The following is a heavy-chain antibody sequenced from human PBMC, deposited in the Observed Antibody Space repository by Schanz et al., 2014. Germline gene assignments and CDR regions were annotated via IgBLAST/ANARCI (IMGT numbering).Heavy chain of an antibody. CDR3: ARKMKLGVYGGKGHDSLDI. CDR1: GFTFSSYS. D-gene: IGHD4-17*01. V-gene: IGHV3-48*01. CDR2: ISSSSSTR. Sequence: EVQLVESGGGLVQPGGSLRLSCAASGFTFSSYSMNWVRQAPGKGLEWVSYISSSSSTRYYADSMKGRFTVSRDNAENALYLQMNTLRAEDTAVYYCARKMKLGVYGGKGHDSLDIWGQGTMVTVSS. J-gene: IGHJ3*02.